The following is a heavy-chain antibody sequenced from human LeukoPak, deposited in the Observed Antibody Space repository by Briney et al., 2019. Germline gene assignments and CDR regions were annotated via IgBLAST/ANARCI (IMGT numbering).Heavy chain of an antibody. J-gene: IGHJ3*02. D-gene: IGHD3-22*01. CDR3: ARDRGVVSSGYRAFDI. Sequence: GASVKVSCKASGGTFSSYAISWVRQAPGQGLEWMGGIIPIFGTANYAQKFQGRVTITADESTSTAYMELSSLRSEDTAVYYCARDRGVVSSGYRAFDIWGQGTMVTVSS. CDR1: GGTFSSYA. V-gene: IGHV1-69*13. CDR2: IIPIFGTA.